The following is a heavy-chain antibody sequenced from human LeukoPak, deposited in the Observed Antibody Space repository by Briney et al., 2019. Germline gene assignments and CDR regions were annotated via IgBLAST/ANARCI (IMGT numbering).Heavy chain of an antibody. CDR3: AREASGIAAAGTPLGY. D-gene: IGHD6-13*01. CDR1: GYTFTSYD. J-gene: IGHJ4*02. Sequence: ASVKVSCKASGYTFTSYDINWVRQATGQGLEWMGWMNPNSGNTGYAQKFQGRVTMTRNTSISTAYMELSSLRSEDTAVYSCAREASGIAAAGTPLGYWGQGTLVTVSS. CDR2: MNPNSGNT. V-gene: IGHV1-8*01.